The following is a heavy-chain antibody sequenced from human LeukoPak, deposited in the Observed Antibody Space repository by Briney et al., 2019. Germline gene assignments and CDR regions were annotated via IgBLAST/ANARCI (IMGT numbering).Heavy chain of an antibody. D-gene: IGHD4-23*01. Sequence: SVKVSCKASGGTFSSYTISWVRQAPGQGLEWMGRIIPILGIANYAQKFQGRVTITTDKSTSTAYMELSSLRSEDTAVYYCARVLDDYGGKVDYWGQGTLVTVSS. V-gene: IGHV1-69*02. CDR1: GGTFSSYT. CDR2: IIPILGIA. J-gene: IGHJ4*02. CDR3: ARVLDDYGGKVDY.